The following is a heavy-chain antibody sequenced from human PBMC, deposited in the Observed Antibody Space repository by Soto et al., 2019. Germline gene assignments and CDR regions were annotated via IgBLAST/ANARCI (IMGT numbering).Heavy chain of an antibody. CDR3: SRYLHS. CDR1: GGTFSSFC. CDR2: INPDRSEK. J-gene: IGHJ4*02. Sequence: GEALRLCCAGSGGTFSSFCMDWLRQAPGKGLEWVASINPDRSEKHYVDSVKGRFTISRDNANTSLYIQMSSVTAEDSALYYCSRYLHSWGQRT. V-gene: IGHV3-7*01.